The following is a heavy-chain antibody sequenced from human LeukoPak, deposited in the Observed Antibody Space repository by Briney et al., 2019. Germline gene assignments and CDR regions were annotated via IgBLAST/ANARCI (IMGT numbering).Heavy chain of an antibody. J-gene: IGHJ4*02. V-gene: IGHV1-2*02. D-gene: IGHD6-13*01. CDR1: GYTFTGYY. Sequence: ASVKVSCKASGYTFTGYYMHWVRQAPGQGLELMGWINPNSGGTNYAQKFQGRVTMTRDTSISTAYMELSRLRSDDTAVYYCARGSMAAAGNFDYWGQGTLVTVSS. CDR3: ARGSMAAAGNFDY. CDR2: INPNSGGT.